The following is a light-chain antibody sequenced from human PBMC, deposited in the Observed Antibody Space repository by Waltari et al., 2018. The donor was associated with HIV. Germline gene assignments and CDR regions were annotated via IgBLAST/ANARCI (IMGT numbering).Light chain of an antibody. CDR3: YSAANYIWV. CDR1: MLAKRY. V-gene: IGLV3-27*01. CDR2: KDN. Sequence: SFELTQPSPVSVSPGPTARYTCCGDMLAKRYVRCLQQRQGQAPLLIIFKDNARPSGIPERFSGSSTGTTVTLTMSGVQVEDEADYYCYSAANYIWVFGGGTRLTVL. J-gene: IGLJ3*02.